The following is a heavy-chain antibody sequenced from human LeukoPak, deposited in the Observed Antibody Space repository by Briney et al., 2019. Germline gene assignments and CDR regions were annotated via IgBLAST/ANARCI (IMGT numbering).Heavy chain of an antibody. J-gene: IGHJ5*02. CDR1: GGSFSGYY. V-gene: IGHV4-34*01. D-gene: IGHD3-10*01. CDR3: ARIPYYGSGSYYRRWDWFDP. Sequence: SETLSLTCAVYGGSFSGYYWSWIRQPPGKGLEWIGEINHSGSTNYNPSLKSRVTISVDTSKNQFPLKLSSVTAADTAVYYCARIPYYGSGSYYRRWDWFDPWGQGTLSLSPQ. CDR2: INHSGST.